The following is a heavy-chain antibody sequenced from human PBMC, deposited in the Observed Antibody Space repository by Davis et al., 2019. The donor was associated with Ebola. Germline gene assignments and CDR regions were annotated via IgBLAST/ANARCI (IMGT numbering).Heavy chain of an antibody. V-gene: IGHV3-33*01. J-gene: IGHJ4*02. CDR2: IWYDGCNK. CDR3: ARDLDSFSSSWLDY. CDR1: GFTFSSYG. Sequence: GGSLRLSCAASGFTFSSYGMHWVRQAPGKGLEWVAVIWYDGCNKYYADSVKGRFTISRDNSKTTLYLQMNSLRAEDTAVYYCARDLDSFSSSWLDYWGQGTLVTVSS. D-gene: IGHD6-13*01.